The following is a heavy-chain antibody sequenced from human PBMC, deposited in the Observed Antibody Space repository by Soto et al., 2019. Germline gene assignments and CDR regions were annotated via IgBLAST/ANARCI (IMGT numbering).Heavy chain of an antibody. CDR1: GGTFSSYA. CDR3: ASVGSGQPWEYYYGMDV. D-gene: IGHD6-19*01. CDR2: IIPIFGTA. Sequence: SVKVSCKASGGTFSSYAISWVRQAPGQGLEWMGGIIPIFGTANYAQKFQGRVTITADESTSTAYMELSSLRSEDKAVYYCASVGSGQPWEYYYGMDVWGQGTTVTVSS. J-gene: IGHJ6*02. V-gene: IGHV1-69*13.